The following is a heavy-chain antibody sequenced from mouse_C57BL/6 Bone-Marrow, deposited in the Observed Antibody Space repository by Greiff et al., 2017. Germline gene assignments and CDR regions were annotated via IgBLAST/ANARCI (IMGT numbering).Heavy chain of an antibody. CDR1: GFTFSSSA. D-gene: IGHD2-3*01. CDR2: ISDGGSYT. Sequence: EVTLMESGGGLVKPGGSLKLSCAASGFTFSSSALSWVRQTPEKRLEWVATISDGGSYTYYPDNVKGRFTISRDNAKNNLYLQMSHLKSEDTAMYYCARDSYDGYYWYFDVWGTGTTVTVSS. J-gene: IGHJ1*03. CDR3: ARDSYDGYYWYFDV. V-gene: IGHV5-4*01.